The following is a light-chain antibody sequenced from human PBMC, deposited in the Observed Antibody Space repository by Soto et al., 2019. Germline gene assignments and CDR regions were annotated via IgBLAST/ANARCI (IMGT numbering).Light chain of an antibody. CDR2: AAS. Sequence: DIQMTQSPSAMSASVGDRVTITCRASQDISDFLAWFQQKPGEVPKRLIYAASSLESGVPSRFSGSGSVRDFTLTISSLQPEDFATYYCLQDYDWPRTFGQGTKVDIK. J-gene: IGKJ1*01. CDR3: LQDYDWPRT. V-gene: IGKV1-17*03. CDR1: QDISDF.